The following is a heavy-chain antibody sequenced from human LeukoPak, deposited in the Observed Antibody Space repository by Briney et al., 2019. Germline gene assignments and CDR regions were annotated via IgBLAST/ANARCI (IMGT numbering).Heavy chain of an antibody. J-gene: IGHJ4*02. D-gene: IGHD6-19*01. CDR1: GFTFSSYW. CDR2: INPDGGEK. V-gene: IGHV3-7*03. CDR3: AKAYSSGSDLDH. Sequence: GGSLRLSCAASGFTFSSYWMYWVRQAPGKGLEWVATINPDGGEKYYVDSVKGRFTISRDNTKNSLSLEMNSLRVEDTAVYYCAKAYSSGSDLDHWGRGTLVTVSS.